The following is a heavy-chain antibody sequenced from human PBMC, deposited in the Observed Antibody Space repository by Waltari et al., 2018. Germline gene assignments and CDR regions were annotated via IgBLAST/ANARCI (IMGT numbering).Heavy chain of an antibody. Sequence: QVQLVQSGAEVTKPGASVQVSCKASGYTFTSYDLNWVRQATGPGLEWMGWMNPNSGNTGYAQKFQGRVTITRNTSISTAYMELSSLRSEDTAVYYCARSKPSLDWFDPWGQGTLVTVSS. CDR2: MNPNSGNT. V-gene: IGHV1-8*03. CDR3: ARSKPSLDWFDP. CDR1: GYTFTSYD. J-gene: IGHJ5*02.